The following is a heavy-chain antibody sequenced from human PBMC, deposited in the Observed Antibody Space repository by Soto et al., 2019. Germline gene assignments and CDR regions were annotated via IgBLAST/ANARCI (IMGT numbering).Heavy chain of an antibody. D-gene: IGHD6-13*01. CDR2: ISFDGSLK. V-gene: IGHV3-30*04. CDR1: GFTFDSHT. J-gene: IGHJ4*02. Sequence: QVQLVESGGGVVQPGRSLRLSCTASGFTFDSHTMHWVRQSPGKVLEWVALISFDGSLKYDSDSVKGRFSISRDNSKSTVFLEMNSLRPEDSAVYYCARTYSSSWNYLDYWGQGVQVIVSS. CDR3: ARTYSSSWNYLDY.